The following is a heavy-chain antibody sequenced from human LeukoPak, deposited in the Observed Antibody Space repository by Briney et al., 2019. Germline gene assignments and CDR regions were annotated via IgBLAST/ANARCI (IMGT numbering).Heavy chain of an antibody. CDR3: ARGSGYSYGPLDY. CDR1: GFTFSSYW. V-gene: IGHV3-74*01. Sequence: PGGSLRLSCAASGFTFSSYWMHWVRQAPGKGLVWVSRINSDGSSTSYVDSVKGRFTISRDNAKNTLYLQMNSLRAEDTAVYYCARGSGYSYGPLDYWGQGTLVTVSS. J-gene: IGHJ4*02. CDR2: INSDGSST. D-gene: IGHD5-18*01.